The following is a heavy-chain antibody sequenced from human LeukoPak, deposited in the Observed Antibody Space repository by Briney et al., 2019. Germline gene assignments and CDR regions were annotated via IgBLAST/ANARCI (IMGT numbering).Heavy chain of an antibody. CDR3: ATSENSGSYLGLDPY. D-gene: IGHD1-26*01. J-gene: IGHJ4*02. CDR1: GYTFTGYY. CDR2: INPNSGGT. Sequence: GASVKVSCKASGYTFTGYYMHWVRQAPGQGLEWMGWINPNSGGTNYAQKFQGRVTMTRDTSISTAYMELSRLRSDDTAVYYCATSENSGSYLGLDPYWGQGTLVTVSS. V-gene: IGHV1-2*02.